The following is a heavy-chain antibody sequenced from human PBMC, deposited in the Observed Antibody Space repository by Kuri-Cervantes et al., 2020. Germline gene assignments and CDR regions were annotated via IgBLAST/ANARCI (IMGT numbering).Heavy chain of an antibody. Sequence: GECLKISCAASGFTFSSYAMHWVRQAPGKGLEWVAVISYDGSNKYYADSVKGRFTISRDNSKNTLYLQMNSLRAEDTAVYYCARDVSSWYGMDYYYGMDVWGQGTTVTVSS. J-gene: IGHJ6*02. CDR2: ISYDGSNK. CDR1: GFTFSSYA. CDR3: ARDVSSWYGMDYYYGMDV. D-gene: IGHD6-13*01. V-gene: IGHV3-30-3*01.